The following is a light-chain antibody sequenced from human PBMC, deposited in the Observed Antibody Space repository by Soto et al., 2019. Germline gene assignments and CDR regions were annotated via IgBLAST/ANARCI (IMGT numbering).Light chain of an antibody. CDR1: RGIGST. J-gene: IGKJ4*01. Sequence: EVVMTQSPATLSVSPGERANLSCRASRGIGSTLAWYQQKPGQTPRLLIYDTSTRATGVPARFIGSASGTEFTLTITSLQSEDFAIYYCQHYVTWPLAFGGGTRVENK. V-gene: IGKV3-15*01. CDR2: DTS. CDR3: QHYVTWPLA.